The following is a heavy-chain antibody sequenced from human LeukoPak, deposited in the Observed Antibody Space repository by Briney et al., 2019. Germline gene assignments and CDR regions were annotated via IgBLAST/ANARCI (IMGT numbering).Heavy chain of an antibody. CDR3: ARGSDIAAAGLNRFDP. Sequence: SETLSLTCAVYGGSFSGYYWSWIRQPPGKGLEWIGEINHSGSTNYNPSLKSRVTISVDTSKDQFSLKLSSVTAADTAVYYCARGSDIAAAGLNRFDPWGQGTLVTVSS. CDR2: INHSGST. CDR1: GGSFSGYY. J-gene: IGHJ5*02. V-gene: IGHV4-34*01. D-gene: IGHD6-13*01.